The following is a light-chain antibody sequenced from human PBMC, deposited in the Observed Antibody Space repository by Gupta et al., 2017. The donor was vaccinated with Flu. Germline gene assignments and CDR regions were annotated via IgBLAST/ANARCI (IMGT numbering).Light chain of an antibody. Sequence: SYDLTQPPSVSVSPGQTARITCSGDVLPKQYAYWYQQKPGQAPVLMIYKDSERPSGIPERFSGSSSGKTVTLTISGVQAEDEADYYCKSADSSGTSLVFGGGTKLTVL. CDR3: KSADSSGTSLV. V-gene: IGLV3-25*02. CDR2: KDS. J-gene: IGLJ3*02. CDR1: VLPKQY.